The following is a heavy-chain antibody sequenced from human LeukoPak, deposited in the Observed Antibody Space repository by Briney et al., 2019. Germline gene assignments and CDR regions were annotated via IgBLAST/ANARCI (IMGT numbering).Heavy chain of an antibody. CDR2: ISDNGGSI. CDR1: GFTFSSFG. V-gene: IGHV3-23*01. Sequence: GGSLRLSCAASGFTFSSFGMTWVRQAPGKGLEWVSAISDNGGSIFYADSVKGRFTISRDNSKNSLYLQMNSLRADDTAVYYCVKIAPDLPWGQGTPVTVS. J-gene: IGHJ5*02. CDR3: VKIAPDLP. D-gene: IGHD2-21*01.